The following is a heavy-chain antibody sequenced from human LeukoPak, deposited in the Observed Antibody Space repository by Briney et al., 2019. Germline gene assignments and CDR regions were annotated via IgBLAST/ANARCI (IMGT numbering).Heavy chain of an antibody. D-gene: IGHD5-18*01. Sequence: SETLSLTWAVYGGSFSGYYWSWIRQPPGKGLEWIGEINHSGSTNYNPSLKSRVTISVDTSKNQFSLKLSSVTAADTAVYYCARGLKGYSYGYYYYYMDVWGKGTTVTVSS. J-gene: IGHJ6*03. CDR2: INHSGST. V-gene: IGHV4-34*01. CDR1: GGSFSGYY. CDR3: ARGLKGYSYGYYYYYMDV.